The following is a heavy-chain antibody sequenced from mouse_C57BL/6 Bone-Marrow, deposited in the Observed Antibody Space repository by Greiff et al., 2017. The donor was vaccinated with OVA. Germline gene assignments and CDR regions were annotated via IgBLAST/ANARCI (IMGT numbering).Heavy chain of an antibody. CDR3: ERYYGNYSWYFDV. V-gene: IGHV5-4*01. CDR2: ISDGGSYT. CDR1: GFTFSSYA. D-gene: IGHD2-1*01. J-gene: IGHJ1*03. Sequence: DVQLQESGGGLVKPGGSLKLSCAASGFTFSSYAMSWVRQTPEKRLEWVATISDGGSYTYYPDNVKGRFTISRDNAKNNLYLQMSHLKSEDTAMYYCERYYGNYSWYFDVWGTGTTVTVSS.